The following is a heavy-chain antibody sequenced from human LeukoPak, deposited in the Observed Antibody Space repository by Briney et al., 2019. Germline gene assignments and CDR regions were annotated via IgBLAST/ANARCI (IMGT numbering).Heavy chain of an antibody. CDR1: GLTFSSYA. J-gene: IGHJ4*02. CDR3: AKVGATVFDY. Sequence: SGGSQRLSCAASGLTFSSYAMSWVRQAPGKGREWVSAISGSGGSTYYADSVKGRFTISRDNSKNTLYLQMNSLRAEDTAVYYCAKVGATVFDYWGQGTLVTVSS. D-gene: IGHD1-26*01. CDR2: ISGSGGST. V-gene: IGHV3-23*01.